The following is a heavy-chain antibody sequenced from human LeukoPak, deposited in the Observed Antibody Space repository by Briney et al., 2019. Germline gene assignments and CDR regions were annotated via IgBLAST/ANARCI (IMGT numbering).Heavy chain of an antibody. Sequence: AGSLRLSCAASGFTFSSYAMSWVRQAPGKGLEWVSAISGSGGSTYYAVSVKGRFTISRDNSKNTLYLQMNSLRVEDTAVYFCARDSAAADGDFDYWGQGTLVTVSS. CDR1: GFTFSSYA. D-gene: IGHD6-13*01. V-gene: IGHV3-23*01. J-gene: IGHJ4*02. CDR3: ARDSAAADGDFDY. CDR2: ISGSGGST.